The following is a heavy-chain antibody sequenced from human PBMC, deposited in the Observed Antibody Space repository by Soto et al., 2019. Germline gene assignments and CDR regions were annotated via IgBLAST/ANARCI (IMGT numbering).Heavy chain of an antibody. J-gene: IGHJ4*02. CDR2: IYHSGST. D-gene: IGHD6-25*01. CDR3: ARGETQQQRDY. V-gene: IGHV4-4*02. CDR1: GDSISSDKW. Sequence: QVQLQESGPGLVKPSGTLSLTCAVSGDSISSDKWWSWVRQPPGKGLEWIGEIYHSGSTKYNPSLERRVIISADRSKNQFPRKLFSVTDADTAVYYCARGETQQQRDYWGQGTLVTVSS.